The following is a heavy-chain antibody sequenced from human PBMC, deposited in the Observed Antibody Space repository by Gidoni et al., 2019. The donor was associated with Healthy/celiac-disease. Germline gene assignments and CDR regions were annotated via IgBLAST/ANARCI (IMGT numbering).Heavy chain of an antibody. D-gene: IGHD2-2*02. CDR3: AREKYQLLYDWFDP. V-gene: IGHV3-30*04. J-gene: IGHJ5*02. CDR1: AFTFTSYA. Sequence: QVQLVESGGGLVQPGRSLTLSRAASAFTFTSYATHWVRPAPGKGLEWVAVISYDGSNKYYADSVKGRFTISRDNYKNTLYLQMNSLRAEDTAVYYCAREKYQLLYDWFDPWGQGTLVTVSS. CDR2: ISYDGSNK.